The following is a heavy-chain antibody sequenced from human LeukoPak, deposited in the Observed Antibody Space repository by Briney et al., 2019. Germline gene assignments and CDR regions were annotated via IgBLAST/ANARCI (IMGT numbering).Heavy chain of an antibody. V-gene: IGHV3-30*04. J-gene: IGHJ4*02. Sequence: GGSLRLSCAASGFTFRNYAMHWVRQAPGKRLEWVAFISYDGRYTYYADSVKGRFTISRDNSKNTLYLQMNSLRAEDTAVYYCTTEISCFDYWGQGTLVTVSS. CDR1: GFTFRNYA. CDR2: ISYDGRYT. CDR3: TTEISCFDY.